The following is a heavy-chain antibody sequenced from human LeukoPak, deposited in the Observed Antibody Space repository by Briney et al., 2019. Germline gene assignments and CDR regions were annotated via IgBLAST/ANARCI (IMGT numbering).Heavy chain of an antibody. V-gene: IGHV3-64*01. Sequence: GGSLRLSCAASGFTFSSYAMHWVRQAPGKGLEYVSAISSNGGSTYYANSVKGRFTITRDNSKNTVYIEMGSLRAQDMAVYYCSRRGYCSGGSCYADYWGQGTLVTVSS. D-gene: IGHD2-15*01. CDR1: GFTFSSYA. CDR2: ISSNGGST. CDR3: SRRGYCSGGSCYADY. J-gene: IGHJ4*02.